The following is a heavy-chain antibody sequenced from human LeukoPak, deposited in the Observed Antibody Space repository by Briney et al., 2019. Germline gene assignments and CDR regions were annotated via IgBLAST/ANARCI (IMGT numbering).Heavy chain of an antibody. V-gene: IGHV2-26*01. CDR2: IFSNDEK. CDR3: ARIQAGSYSWTMNNWFDP. D-gene: IGHD1-26*01. J-gene: IGHJ5*02. CDR1: GFSLTNARMG. Sequence: SGPTLVNLTEPLMHTCTVSGFSLTNARMGVSWIRQPPGKALEWLAHIFSNDEKSYNTSLKSRLSISKDTSKSQVVLTMTNMDPVNTATYYWARIQAGSYSWTMNNWFDPWGLGTLVTVSS.